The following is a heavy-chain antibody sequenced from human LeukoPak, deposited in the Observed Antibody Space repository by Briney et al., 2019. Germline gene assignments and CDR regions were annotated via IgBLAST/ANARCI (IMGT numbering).Heavy chain of an antibody. J-gene: IGHJ4*02. V-gene: IGHV1-2*02. D-gene: IGHD4-17*01. CDR3: ARSGNYGDYVFDY. Sequence: GASVKVSCKASGYTFTGYYMHWVRQAPGQGLEWMGWINPNSGGTNYAQKFQGRVTMTRDTSISTAYMELSRLRSEDTAVYYCARSGNYGDYVFDYWGQGTLVTVSS. CDR2: INPNSGGT. CDR1: GYTFTGYY.